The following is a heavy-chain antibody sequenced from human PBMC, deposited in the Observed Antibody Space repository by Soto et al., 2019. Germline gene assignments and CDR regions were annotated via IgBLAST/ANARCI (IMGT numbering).Heavy chain of an antibody. J-gene: IGHJ5*02. CDR1: GGPFSSYA. CDR3: AREVDWQQLAPYNWFDP. CDR2: IIPIFGTA. Sequence: QVQLVQSGAEVKKPGSSVKVSCKASGGPFSSYAISWVRHAPGQGLEWMGGIIPIFGTANYAQKFQGRVTITADESTRTAYEELSSLRSEDTAVYYCAREVDWQQLAPYNWFDPWGQGTLVTVSS. D-gene: IGHD6-13*01. V-gene: IGHV1-69*01.